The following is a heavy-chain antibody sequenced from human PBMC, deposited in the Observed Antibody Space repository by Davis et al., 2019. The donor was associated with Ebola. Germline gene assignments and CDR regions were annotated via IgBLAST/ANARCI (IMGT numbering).Heavy chain of an antibody. J-gene: IGHJ3*02. Sequence: FTFSRDTSKNTLYLQMNSLRAEDTAVYYCARPRITMIVADAFDIWGQGTMVTVSS. V-gene: IGHV3-30*01. D-gene: IGHD3-22*01. CDR3: ARPRITMIVADAFDI.